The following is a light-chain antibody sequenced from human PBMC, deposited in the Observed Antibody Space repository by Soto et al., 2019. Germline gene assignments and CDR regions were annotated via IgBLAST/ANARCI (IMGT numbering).Light chain of an antibody. J-gene: IGKJ4*01. V-gene: IGKV1-6*01. CDR3: QQDYSFPLT. CDR2: AVS. CDR1: QSSRND. Sequence: ALQMTQSPSSLSASVENIDTITCRASQSSRNDVGWYQQKPGKAPKLLIYAVSSLQSGVPSRFSGSGSGTDFILTISSLQPEDFATYYCQQDYSFPLTFGGGTKLDIK.